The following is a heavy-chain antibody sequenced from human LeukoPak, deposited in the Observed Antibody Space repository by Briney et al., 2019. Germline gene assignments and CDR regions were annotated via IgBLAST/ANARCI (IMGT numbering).Heavy chain of an antibody. CDR2: IYHRGST. J-gene: IGHJ4*02. Sequence: PSETLSLTCAVSGSAVSSDDHFWRWIRQPPGRGLEWIGYIYHRGSTSYNPSLRSRVTVSLDKSRNQFSLNLYSVTAADTAVYYCARAPYDILTGYFLFDSWGQGTLITVSS. D-gene: IGHD3-9*01. CDR3: ARAPYDILTGYFLFDS. CDR1: GSAVSSDDHF. V-gene: IGHV4-30-2*01.